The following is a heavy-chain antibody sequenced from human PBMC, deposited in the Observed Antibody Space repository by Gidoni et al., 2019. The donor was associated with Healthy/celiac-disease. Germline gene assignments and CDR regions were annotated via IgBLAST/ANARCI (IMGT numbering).Heavy chain of an antibody. CDR1: GFTFSNAW. Sequence: EVQLVESGGGLVKPGGSLRLSCAASGFTFSNAWMSWVRQAPGKGLEWVGRIKSKTDGGTTDYAATVKGRFTISRDDSKNTLYLQMNSLKTEDTAVYYCTTALIVATIKSPNYYYYGMDVWGQGTTVTVSS. J-gene: IGHJ6*02. CDR3: TTALIVATIKSPNYYYYGMDV. CDR2: IKSKTDGGTT. D-gene: IGHD5-12*01. V-gene: IGHV3-15*01.